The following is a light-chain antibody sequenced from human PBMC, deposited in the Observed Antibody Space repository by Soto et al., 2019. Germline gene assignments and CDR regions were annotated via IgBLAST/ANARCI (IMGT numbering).Light chain of an antibody. CDR1: QSISTW. Sequence: DIQMTQSPSTLSASVGDRVAITCRARQSISTWLAWYQQKPGKAPTLLISDASNLQSGVPSRFSGIGSGTDFTLTISSLQPDDISTYYCHQYDSYPWTFGQGTKVEI. CDR2: DAS. CDR3: HQYDSYPWT. J-gene: IGKJ1*01. V-gene: IGKV1-5*01.